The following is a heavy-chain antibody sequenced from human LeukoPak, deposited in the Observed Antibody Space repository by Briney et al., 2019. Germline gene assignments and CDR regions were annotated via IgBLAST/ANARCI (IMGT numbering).Heavy chain of an antibody. D-gene: IGHD6-19*01. CDR1: GRYFSGYY. CDR3: ARGHDSSGWYYYYYYMDV. CDR2: INHSGST. Sequence: SETLSLTCAVYGRYFSGYYWSWIRQPPGKGLEWIGKINHSGSTNYNPSLKSRVTISVDTSKNQFSLKLSSVTAADTAVYYCARGHDSSGWYYYYYYMDVWGKGTTVTVSS. V-gene: IGHV4-34*01. J-gene: IGHJ6*03.